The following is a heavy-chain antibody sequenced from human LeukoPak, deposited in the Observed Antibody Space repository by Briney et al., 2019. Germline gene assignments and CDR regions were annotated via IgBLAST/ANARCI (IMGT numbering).Heavy chain of an antibody. Sequence: GSLRLSCAASGFTFSSHSMNWVRQAPGKGLEWVSSISSSSSYIHYADSVKGRFTISRDNAKNSLYLQMNSLRAEDTAVYYCASRPYSNYVNFYYYYMDVWGKGTTVTVSS. CDR3: ASRPYSNYVNFYYYYMDV. D-gene: IGHD4-11*01. CDR2: ISSSSSYI. CDR1: GFTFSSHS. J-gene: IGHJ6*03. V-gene: IGHV3-21*01.